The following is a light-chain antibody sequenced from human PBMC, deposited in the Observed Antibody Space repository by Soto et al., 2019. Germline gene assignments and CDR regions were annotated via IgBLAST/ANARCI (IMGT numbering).Light chain of an antibody. CDR3: SSYTGGNTYWI. CDR2: EVS. V-gene: IGLV2-14*01. Sequence: QSALTQPASVSGSPGPSITISCTGNSSDIGAYNYVSWYQQHPGKAPKVIIFEVSNRPSGVSNRFSGSKSGNTASLTISGLQSEDEADYHCSSYTGGNTYWIFGGWTKLTVL. CDR1: SSDIGAYNY. J-gene: IGLJ2*01.